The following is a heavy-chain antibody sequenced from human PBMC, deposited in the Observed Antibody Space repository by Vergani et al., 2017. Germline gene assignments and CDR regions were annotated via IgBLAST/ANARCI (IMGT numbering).Heavy chain of an antibody. CDR2: IIPILGIA. J-gene: IGHJ4*02. CDR1: GGTFGSYT. Sequence: QVQLEQSGAEVKKPGSSVTVSCRASGGTFGSYTISWVRQAPGQGLEWMGRIIPILGIANYAQKFQGRVTITADKSTSTAYMELSSLRSEDTAVYYCARDRSFDSWYYYDSSGYWPLGYWGQGTLVTVSS. V-gene: IGHV1-69*08. D-gene: IGHD3-22*01. CDR3: ARDRSFDSWYYYDSSGYWPLGY.